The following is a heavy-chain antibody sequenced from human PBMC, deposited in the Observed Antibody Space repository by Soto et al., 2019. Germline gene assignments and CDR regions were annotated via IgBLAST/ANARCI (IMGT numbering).Heavy chain of an antibody. CDR3: ARGVRYYGSGSYYNNKNWFDP. V-gene: IGHV4-34*01. CDR2: INHSGST. D-gene: IGHD3-10*01. J-gene: IGHJ5*02. Sequence: ETLSLTCAVYGGSFSGYYWSWIRQPPGKGLEWIGEINHSGSTNYNPSLKSRVTISVDTSKNQFSLKLSSVTAADTAVYYCARGVRYYGSGSYYNNKNWFDPWGQGTLVTVSS. CDR1: GGSFSGYY.